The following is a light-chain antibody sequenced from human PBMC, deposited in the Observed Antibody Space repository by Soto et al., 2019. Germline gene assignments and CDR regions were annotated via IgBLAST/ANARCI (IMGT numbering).Light chain of an antibody. CDR2: DAS. J-gene: IGKJ1*01. V-gene: IGKV3-20*01. Sequence: EIVLTHSPGTLSLSPGERATLSCRASLTISDNYLAWYQQKAGQAPRLVIYDASNRATGIPDRFSDSGSGTDFTLTISRREPEEFAVYCCQQYSRAPLTFGQGTKVEVK. CDR1: LTISDNY. CDR3: QQYSRAPLT.